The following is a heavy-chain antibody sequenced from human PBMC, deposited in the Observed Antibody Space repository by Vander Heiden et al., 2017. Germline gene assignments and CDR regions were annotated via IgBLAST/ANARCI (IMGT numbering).Heavy chain of an antibody. CDR1: GFTFDDYA. CDR2: ISWNSGSI. D-gene: IGHD6-6*01. V-gene: IGHV3-9*01. CDR3: AKDIEDSSSSAAFDI. J-gene: IGHJ3*02. Sequence: EVQLVESGGGLVQPGRSLRLSCAAPGFTFDDYAMHWVRQAPGKGLEWVSGISWNSGSIGYADSVKGRFTISRDNAKNSLYLQMNSLRAEDTALYYCAKDIEDSSSSAAFDIWGQGTMVTVSS.